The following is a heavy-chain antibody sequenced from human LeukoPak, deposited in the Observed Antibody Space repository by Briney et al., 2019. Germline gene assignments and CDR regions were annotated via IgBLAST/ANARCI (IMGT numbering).Heavy chain of an antibody. J-gene: IGHJ6*04. CDR1: GYSFTSYW. D-gene: IGHD3-9*01. CDR2: IDPGDSYT. CDR3: ARQSLLTGYYYGMDV. Sequence: GESLRISCKGSGYSFTSYWISWVRQMPGKGLEWMGRIDPGDSYTNYSPSFQGHVTISADKSISTAYLQWSSLKASDTAMYYCARQSLLTGYYYGMDVWGKGTTVTVSS. V-gene: IGHV5-10-1*01.